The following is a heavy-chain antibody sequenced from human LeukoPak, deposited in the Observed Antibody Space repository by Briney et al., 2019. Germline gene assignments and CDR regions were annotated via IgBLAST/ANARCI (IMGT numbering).Heavy chain of an antibody. CDR3: AKHMASGWYSDY. CDR2: ISGSGGST. CDR1: GFTFSSYA. D-gene: IGHD6-19*01. V-gene: IGHV3-23*01. J-gene: IGHJ4*02. Sequence: GGSLRLSCAASGFTFSSYAMSWVRQAPGKGLEWVSAISGSGGSTYHADSVKGRFTISRVNSKNTPYLQMNSLRAEDTAVYYCAKHMASGWYSDYWGQGTLVTVSS.